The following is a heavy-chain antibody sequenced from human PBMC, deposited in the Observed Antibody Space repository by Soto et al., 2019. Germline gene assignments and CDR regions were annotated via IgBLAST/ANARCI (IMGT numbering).Heavy chain of an antibody. D-gene: IGHD2-21*02. CDR2: IYHSGST. V-gene: IGHV4-38-2*02. CDR3: ARNNGGDFSLDS. CDR1: DYSIISGYY. Sequence: PSETLSLTCTVSDYSIISGYYWAWIRQPPGKGLEWFGNIYHSGSTYYNPSLKSRVTISVDTSKKQFSLKLTSVTAADTAVYYCARNNGGDFSLDSWGHGTLATVSS. J-gene: IGHJ5*01.